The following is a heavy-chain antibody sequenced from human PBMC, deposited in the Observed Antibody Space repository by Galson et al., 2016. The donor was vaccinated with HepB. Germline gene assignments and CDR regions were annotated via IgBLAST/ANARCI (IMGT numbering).Heavy chain of an antibody. V-gene: IGHV1-24*01. CDR2: FDPEDGET. Sequence: SVKVSCKVSGYTLTELSMHWVRQTPGKGLEWMGGFDPEDGETVYAQKFQGRVTMTEDTSTNTAYMELSSLRSEDTAVYYCAIRGSSRYSGSWFPTPGHFDLWGRGTLVTVSS. CDR1: GYTLTELS. J-gene: IGHJ2*01. D-gene: IGHD6-13*01. CDR3: AIRGSSRYSGSWFPTPGHFDL.